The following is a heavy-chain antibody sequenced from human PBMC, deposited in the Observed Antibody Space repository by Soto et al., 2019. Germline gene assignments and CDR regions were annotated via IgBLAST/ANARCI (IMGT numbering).Heavy chain of an antibody. CDR2: INHSGST. V-gene: IGHV4-34*01. Sequence: PSETLSLTCAVYGGSFSGYYWSWIRQPPGKGLEWIGEINHSGSTNYNPSLKSRVTISVDTSKNQFSLKLSSVTAADTAVYYCARRILRYFDWLPYNWFDPWGQG. D-gene: IGHD3-9*01. CDR1: GGSFSGYY. J-gene: IGHJ5*02. CDR3: ARRILRYFDWLPYNWFDP.